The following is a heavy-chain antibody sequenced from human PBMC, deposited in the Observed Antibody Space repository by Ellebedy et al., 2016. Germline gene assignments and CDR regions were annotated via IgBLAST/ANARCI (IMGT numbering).Heavy chain of an antibody. V-gene: IGHV3-30*03. CDR2: TSSAGGNK. CDR3: ARDPMGGSQRGYFDY. D-gene: IGHD1-26*01. J-gene: IGHJ4*02. Sequence: GESLKISCAASGFTFSSYWMSWVRQAPGKGLEWVAVTSSAGGNKYQADSVKGRFTISRDNSKNTLYLQMNSLRTEDSAMYYCARDPMGGSQRGYFDYWGQGTLVTVSS. CDR1: GFTFSSYW.